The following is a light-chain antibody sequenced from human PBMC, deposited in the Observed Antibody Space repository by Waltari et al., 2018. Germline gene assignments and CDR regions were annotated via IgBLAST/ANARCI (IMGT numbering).Light chain of an antibody. CDR3: GTWDNSLNIVI. Sequence: QSVLTQPPSVSAAPSQKVSISCSGSSSNIGNSSVSWFQQFPRAAPKLLIYDTNKRPSGIPDRFSASKSGTSATLGISGLQTGDEAIYHCGTWDNSLNIVIFGGGTKLTVL. CDR2: DTN. V-gene: IGLV1-51*01. CDR1: SSNIGNSS. J-gene: IGLJ2*01.